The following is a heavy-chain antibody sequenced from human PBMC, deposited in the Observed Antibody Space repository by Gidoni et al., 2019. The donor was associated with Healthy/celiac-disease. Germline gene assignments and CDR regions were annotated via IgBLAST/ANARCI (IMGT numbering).Heavy chain of an antibody. D-gene: IGHD6-19*01. J-gene: IGHJ4*02. V-gene: IGHV3-30*04. Sequence: QVQLVESGGGVVQPGRSLRLSCAASGFTFSSYAMHWVRQAPGKGLELVAVISYDGSNKYYADSVKGRFTISRDNSKKTLYLQMNSLRAEDTAVYYCARGKGIAVAGEYWGQGTLVTVSS. CDR1: GFTFSSYA. CDR2: ISYDGSNK. CDR3: ARGKGIAVAGEY.